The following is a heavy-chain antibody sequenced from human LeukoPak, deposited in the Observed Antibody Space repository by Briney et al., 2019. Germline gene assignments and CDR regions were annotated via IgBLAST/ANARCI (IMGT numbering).Heavy chain of an antibody. CDR2: IYYSGST. CDR3: ARANDLGHFDY. CDR1: GGSISSGDYY. J-gene: IGHJ4*02. V-gene: IGHV4-30-4*08. Sequence: SETLSLTCTVSGGSISSGDYYWSWIRQPPGKGLEWIGYIYYSGSTYYNPSLKSRVTISVDTSKNQFSLKLSSATAADTAVYYCARANDLGHFDYWGQGTLVTVSS.